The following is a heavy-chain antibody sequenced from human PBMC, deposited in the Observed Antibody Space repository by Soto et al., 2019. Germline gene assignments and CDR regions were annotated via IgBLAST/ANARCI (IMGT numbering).Heavy chain of an antibody. Sequence: LSLTCPVSGASITGTSYWSWIRQPAGKGLEWIGRFSLSGTTNYNPSLRSRVTMSADVSKNQFSLKLNSVTAADTAVYYCARVDILTVYGCMDVWGQGTTVT. V-gene: IGHV4-61*02. D-gene: IGHD3-9*01. J-gene: IGHJ6*02. CDR3: ARVDILTVYGCMDV. CDR1: GASITGTSY. CDR2: FSLSGTT.